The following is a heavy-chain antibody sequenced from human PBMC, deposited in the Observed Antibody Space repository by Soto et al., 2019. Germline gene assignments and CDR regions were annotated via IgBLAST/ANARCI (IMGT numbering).Heavy chain of an antibody. J-gene: IGHJ4*02. CDR1: GYSFTSYW. CDR3: ASPGPDYYDSSGYLGY. Sequence: PGESLKISCKGSGYSFTSYWIGWVRQMPGKGLEWMGIIYPGDSDTRYSPSFQGQVTISADKSISTAYLQWSSLKASDTAMYYCASPGPDYYDSSGYLGYWGQGTLVTVSS. D-gene: IGHD3-22*01. V-gene: IGHV5-51*01. CDR2: IYPGDSDT.